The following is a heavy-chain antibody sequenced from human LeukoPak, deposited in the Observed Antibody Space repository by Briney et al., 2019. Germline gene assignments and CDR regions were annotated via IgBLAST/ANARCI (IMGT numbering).Heavy chain of an antibody. J-gene: IGHJ4*02. V-gene: IGHV3-49*03. CDR2: IRSKAYGGTT. CDR3: TRGSGWYDY. Sequence: GGSLRLSCAASGFTFSSYWMSWFRQAPGKGLEWVGFIRSKAYGGTTEYAASVKGRFTISRDDSKSIAYLQMNSLKTEDTAVYYCTRGSGWYDYWGQGTLVTVSS. D-gene: IGHD6-19*01. CDR1: GFTFSSYW.